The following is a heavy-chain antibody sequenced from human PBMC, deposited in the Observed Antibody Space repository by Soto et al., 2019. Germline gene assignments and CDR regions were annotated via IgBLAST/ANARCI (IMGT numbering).Heavy chain of an antibody. V-gene: IGHV1-46*01. CDR1: GYTFTSYY. Sequence: XSVKVSCKASGYTFTSYYMHWVRQAPGQGLEWMGIINPSGGSTTYAQKFQGRVTMTSDTSTSTVYMGLSSLRSEDTAVYYCANSGGYYGYYFDYWGQGTLVTVSS. J-gene: IGHJ4*02. CDR2: INPSGGST. CDR3: ANSGGYYGYYFDY. D-gene: IGHD3-10*01.